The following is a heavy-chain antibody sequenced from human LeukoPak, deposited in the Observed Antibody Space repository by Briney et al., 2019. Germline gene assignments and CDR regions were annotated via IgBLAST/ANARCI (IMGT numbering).Heavy chain of an antibody. CDR1: GFTFSSYG. J-gene: IGHJ4*02. CDR3: ANEVRPNDY. CDR2: FSGVSVNT. Sequence: GGSLRLSCAASGFTFSSYGMSWVRQAPGRGLEWVSTFSGVSVNTYYADSVKGRFTISRDNSTNTLYLQMNSLRAEDTALYFCANEVRPNDYWGRGTLVTVSS. D-gene: IGHD4/OR15-4a*01. V-gene: IGHV3-23*01.